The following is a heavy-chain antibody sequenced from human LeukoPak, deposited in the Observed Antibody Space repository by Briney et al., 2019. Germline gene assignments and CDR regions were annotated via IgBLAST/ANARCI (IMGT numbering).Heavy chain of an antibody. Sequence: GGSLRLSCAASGFTFSSYAMHWVRQAPGKGLEWVAVVWYDGVKKYYLDSVEGRFTVSRANSRSTLYLQMDSLRAEDTAVYFCAKDAQRHGDLYYFDYWGQGTSVIVSS. V-gene: IGHV3-33*06. D-gene: IGHD3-3*01. CDR1: GFTFSSYA. CDR3: AKDAQRHGDLYYFDY. J-gene: IGHJ4*02. CDR2: VWYDGVKK.